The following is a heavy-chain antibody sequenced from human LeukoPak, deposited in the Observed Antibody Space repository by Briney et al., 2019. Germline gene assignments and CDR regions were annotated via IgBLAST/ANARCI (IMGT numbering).Heavy chain of an antibody. CDR1: GGSFSGYY. D-gene: IGHD3-10*01. CDR2: INHSGST. CDR3: ARALYYYGSGSYYSPEYFQH. V-gene: IGHV4-34*01. J-gene: IGHJ1*01. Sequence: TSETLSLTCAVYGGSFSGYYWSWLRQPPGKGLEWIGEINHSGSTNYNPSLKSRVTISVDTSKNQFSLKLSSVTAADTAVYYSARALYYYGSGSYYSPEYFQHWGQGTLVTVSS.